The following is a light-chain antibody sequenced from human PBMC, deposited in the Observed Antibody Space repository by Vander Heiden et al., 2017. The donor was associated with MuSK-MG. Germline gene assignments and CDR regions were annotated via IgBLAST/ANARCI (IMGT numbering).Light chain of an antibody. V-gene: IGLV2-14*03. Sequence: QSALTQPAPVSGSPGQPTTVPCTGTCSDVGGHNYFSWYQQHPGKAPNLLILDVSNRPSGVSNRFSGSTSGNTASPTTSGLQAEDEADDYCCSYKDSSTRHVVFGGGTKLTVL. CDR1: CSDVGGHNY. CDR3: CSYKDSSTRHVV. J-gene: IGLJ2*01. CDR2: DVS.